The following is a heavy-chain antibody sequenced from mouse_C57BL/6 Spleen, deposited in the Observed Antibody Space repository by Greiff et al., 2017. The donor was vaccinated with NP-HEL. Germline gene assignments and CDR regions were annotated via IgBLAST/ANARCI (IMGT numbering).Heavy chain of an antibody. D-gene: IGHD1-1*01. J-gene: IGHJ2*01. Sequence: VQLQQSGAELVRPGASVKLSCTASGFNIKDDYMHWVKQRPEQGLEWIGWIDPENGDTEYASKFQGKATITADTSSNTAYLQLSSLTSEEPAVYYCTTDYYYGSSYFDYWGQGTTLTVSS. CDR3: TTDYYYGSSYFDY. V-gene: IGHV14-4*01. CDR2: IDPENGDT. CDR1: GFNIKDDY.